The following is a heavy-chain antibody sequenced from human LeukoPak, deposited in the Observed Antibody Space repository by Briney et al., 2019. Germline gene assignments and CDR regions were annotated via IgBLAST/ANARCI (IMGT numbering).Heavy chain of an antibody. CDR1: GFTFDDYG. CDR3: ARGGIAAAGIGYYYYYMDV. J-gene: IGHJ6*03. CDR2: INWNGGST. D-gene: IGHD6-13*01. V-gene: IGHV3-20*04. Sequence: PGGSLRLSCAASGFTFDDYGMSWVRQAPGKGLEWVSGINWNGGSTGYADSVKGRFTISRDNAKNSLYLQMNSLRAEDTAVYYCARGGIAAAGIGYYYYYMDVWGKGTTVTVSS.